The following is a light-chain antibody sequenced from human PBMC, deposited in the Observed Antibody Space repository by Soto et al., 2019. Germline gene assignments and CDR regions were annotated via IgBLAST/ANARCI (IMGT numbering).Light chain of an antibody. CDR3: QQLNSYRLT. J-gene: IGKJ4*01. V-gene: IGKV1-9*01. Sequence: DIQLTQSPSFLSASVGDRVTITCRASQGISSYFAWYQQKPGKAPKLLIYAVSTLRSGVPSRFSGSASGTEFTLTISSLKPEDFATYYCQQLNSYRLTFGGGTKVEIK. CDR1: QGISSY. CDR2: AVS.